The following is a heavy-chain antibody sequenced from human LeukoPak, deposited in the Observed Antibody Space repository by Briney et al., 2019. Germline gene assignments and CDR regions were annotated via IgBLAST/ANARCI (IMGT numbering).Heavy chain of an antibody. V-gene: IGHV1-69*05. Sequence: ASVKVSCKASGGTFSSYAISWVRQAPGQGLEWMGGIIPIFGTANYAQKFQGRVTITTDESTGTAYMELSSLRSEDTAVYYCARRGGGNSGGFYFDYWGQGSMVTVSS. CDR1: GGTFSSYA. J-gene: IGHJ4*02. CDR3: ARRGGGNSGGFYFDY. CDR2: IIPIFGTA. D-gene: IGHD2-15*01.